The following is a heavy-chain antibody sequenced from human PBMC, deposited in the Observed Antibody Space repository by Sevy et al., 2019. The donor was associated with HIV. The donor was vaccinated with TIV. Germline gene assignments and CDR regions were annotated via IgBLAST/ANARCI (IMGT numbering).Heavy chain of an antibody. CDR1: GGSISSDY. CDR3: VRGHTTQFEY. D-gene: IGHD1-1*01. V-gene: IGHV4-59*13. CDR2: IYYSGST. J-gene: IGHJ4*02. Sequence: SETLSLTCTVSGGSISSDYWSWIRQPPGKGLEWMGYIYYSGSTNYNPSLMSRVTISVDTSKNQFSLKLSSVTAADTAVYYSVRGHTTQFEYWGQGTLVTVSS.